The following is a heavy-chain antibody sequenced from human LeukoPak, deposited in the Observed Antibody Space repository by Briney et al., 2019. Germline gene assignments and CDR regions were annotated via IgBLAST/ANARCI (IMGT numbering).Heavy chain of an antibody. CDR1: GVTFSGHG. D-gene: IGHD1-26*01. CDR2: ITDSGSGT. J-gene: IGHJ2*01. CDR3: AKNLLGSESFSWYFDL. V-gene: IGHV3-23*01. Sequence: PGGSLRLSCAASGVTFSGHGMSWVRQAPGKGLEWVSSITDSGSGTCYADSVKGRFTMSRDNSKNTLYLQMNSLRAEDTAVYYCAKNLLGSESFSWYFDLWGRGTLVTVSS.